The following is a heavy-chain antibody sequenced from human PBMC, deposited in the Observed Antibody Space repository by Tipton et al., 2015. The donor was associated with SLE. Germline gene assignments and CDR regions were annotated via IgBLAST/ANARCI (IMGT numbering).Heavy chain of an antibody. CDR3: ARGLEVGTTGYFDL. J-gene: IGHJ2*01. D-gene: IGHD1-26*01. CDR1: GFTFRDYY. V-gene: IGHV3-11*01. CDR2: ISRSGNSI. Sequence: SLRLSCAASGFTFRDYYMSWIRQAPGKGLEWVSYISRSGNSIYYADSVKGRFTISRGNAKNSLYLQMNSLRAEDTAVYYCARGLEVGTTGYFDLWGRGTLVTVSS.